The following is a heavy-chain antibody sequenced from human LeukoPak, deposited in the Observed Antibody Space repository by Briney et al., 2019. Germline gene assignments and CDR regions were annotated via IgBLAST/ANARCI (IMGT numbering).Heavy chain of an antibody. V-gene: IGHV3-30*03. J-gene: IGHJ3*02. CDR1: GFTFSSYG. Sequence: GGSLRLSCAASGFTFSSYGMHWVRQAPGKGLEWVAVISYDGSNKYYADSVKGRFTISRDNSKNTLYLQMNSLRAEDTAVYYCARGLGYCSSTSCYPGDFDAFDIWGQGTMVTVSS. CDR2: ISYDGSNK. CDR3: ARGLGYCSSTSCYPGDFDAFDI. D-gene: IGHD2-2*01.